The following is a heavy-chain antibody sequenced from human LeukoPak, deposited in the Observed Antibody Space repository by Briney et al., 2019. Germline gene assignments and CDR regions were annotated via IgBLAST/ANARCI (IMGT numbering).Heavy chain of an antibody. J-gene: IGHJ4*02. V-gene: IGHV3-23*01. D-gene: IGHD3-22*01. CDR1: GFTFSSYA. CDR3: AKVGDYYYDSSGYSPFDY. Sequence: HSGGSLRLSCAASGFTFSSYAMSWVRQAPGKGLEWVSAISGSGGSTYYADSVKGRFTISRDNSKNTLYLQMNSLRAEDTAVYYCAKVGDYYYDSSGYSPFDYWGQGTLVTVSS. CDR2: ISGSGGST.